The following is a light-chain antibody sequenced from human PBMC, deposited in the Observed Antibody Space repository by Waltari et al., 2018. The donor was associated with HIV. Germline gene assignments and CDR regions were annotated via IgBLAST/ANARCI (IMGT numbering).Light chain of an antibody. V-gene: IGLV2-14*01. CDR2: EVS. Sequence: QSALTQPASVSGSPGQSITISCTGTSSDVGVYNYVSWYQQHPGKAPKLMIYEVSNRPSGVSNRFSGSKSGNTASLTISGLRAEDEADYYCSSYTTRNTRVFGGGTTLTVL. J-gene: IGLJ3*02. CDR3: SSYTTRNTRV. CDR1: SSDVGVYNY.